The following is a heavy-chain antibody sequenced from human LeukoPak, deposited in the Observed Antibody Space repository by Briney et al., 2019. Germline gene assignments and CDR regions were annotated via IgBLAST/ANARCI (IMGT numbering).Heavy chain of an antibody. V-gene: IGHV3-30-3*01. Sequence: GRSLRLSCAASGFTFSSYAMHWVRQAPGKGLEWVAVISYDGSNKYYADSVKGRFTISRDNSKNTLYLQMNSLRAEDTAVYYCARDQWGGDYEEYYYYGMDVWGQGTTVTVSS. D-gene: IGHD4-17*01. CDR3: ARDQWGGDYEEYYYYGMDV. CDR1: GFTFSSYA. J-gene: IGHJ6*02. CDR2: ISYDGSNK.